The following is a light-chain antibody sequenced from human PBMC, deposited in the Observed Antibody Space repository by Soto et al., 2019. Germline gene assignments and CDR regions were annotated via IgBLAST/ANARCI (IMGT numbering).Light chain of an antibody. V-gene: IGLV2-8*01. CDR1: SSDVGGYNY. J-gene: IGLJ2*01. CDR3: SSYAGSKNVV. Sequence: QSVLTQPPSASGSPGQSVTISCTGTSSDVGGYNYVSWYQQHPGKAPKLMIYEVIKRPSGVPDRFSGSKSGNTASLTVSGLQAEDEADYYCSSYAGSKNVVFGGGTKLTVL. CDR2: EVI.